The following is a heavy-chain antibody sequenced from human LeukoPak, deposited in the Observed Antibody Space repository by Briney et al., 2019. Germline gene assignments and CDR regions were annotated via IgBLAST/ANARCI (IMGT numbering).Heavy chain of an antibody. CDR1: GGSISSGSYY. J-gene: IGHJ6*03. CDR2: IYTSGST. CDR3: ARVRADYSMGDYYYYYMDV. V-gene: IGHV4-61*02. Sequence: PSQTLSLTCTVSGGSISSGSYYWSWIGQPAGKGLESIGRIYTSGSTNYNPSLKSRVTISVDTSKNQFSLKLSSVTAADTAVYYCARVRADYSMGDYYYYYMDVWGKGTTVTVSS. D-gene: IGHD4-11*01.